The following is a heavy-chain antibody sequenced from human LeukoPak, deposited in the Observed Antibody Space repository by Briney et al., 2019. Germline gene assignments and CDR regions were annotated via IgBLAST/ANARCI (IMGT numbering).Heavy chain of an antibody. J-gene: IGHJ2*01. CDR2: INPSGGST. D-gene: IGHD2-2*01. CDR3: AREYQLLGNWYFDL. CDR1: GGTFSNYA. Sequence: GASVKVSRKASGGTFSNYAISWVRQAPGQGLEWMGIINPSGGSTSYAQKFQGRVTMTRDTSTSTVYMELSSLRSEDTAVYYCAREYQLLGNWYFDLWGRGTLVTVSS. V-gene: IGHV1-46*01.